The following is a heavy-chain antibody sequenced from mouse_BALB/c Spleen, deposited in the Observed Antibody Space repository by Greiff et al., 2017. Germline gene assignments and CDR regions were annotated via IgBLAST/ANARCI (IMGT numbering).Heavy chain of an antibody. J-gene: IGHJ1*01. CDR1: GYTFTSYW. V-gene: IGHV1S127*01. Sequence: QVQLQQPGAELVKPGASVKMSCKASGYTFTSYWMHWVKQRPGQGLEWIGVIDPSDSYTSYNQKFKGKATLTVDTSSSTAYMQLSSLTSEDSAVYYCTRSGKYHFDVWGAGTTVTVSS. D-gene: IGHD2-10*02. CDR2: IDPSDSYT. CDR3: TRSGKYHFDV.